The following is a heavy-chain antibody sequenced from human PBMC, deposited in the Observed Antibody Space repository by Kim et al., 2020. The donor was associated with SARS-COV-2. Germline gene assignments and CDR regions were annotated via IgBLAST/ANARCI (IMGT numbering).Heavy chain of an antibody. CDR2: IYSGGSST. D-gene: IGHD6-13*01. CDR3: AKDQGSSWNSYFDY. CDR1: GFTFSSYA. J-gene: IGHJ4*02. Sequence: GGSLRLSCVASGFTFSSYAMSWVRQAPGKGLEWVSIIYSGGSSTYYADSVKGRFTISRDNSKNTLYLQMNGLRAEAKAVYYCAKDQGSSWNSYFDYWGQGTLVTVSS. V-gene: IGHV3-23*03.